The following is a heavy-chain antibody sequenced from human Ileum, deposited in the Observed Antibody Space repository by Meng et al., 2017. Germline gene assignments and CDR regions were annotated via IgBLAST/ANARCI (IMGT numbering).Heavy chain of an antibody. CDR2: TYTRGDS. V-gene: IGHV3-66*02. CDR1: GFTVSNNY. D-gene: IGHD2-21*02. CDR3: ARGGDAYSWNWFGP. Sequence: VPLVAAARGWDQPGGPRTLSCAVFGFTVSNNYVAWVRQAPGKGLEWVSITYTRGDSYYTDSVKGRFTVSRDPSTNTLFLQMNSLRLEDTAIYYCARGGDAYSWNWFGPWGQGTLVTVSS. J-gene: IGHJ5*02.